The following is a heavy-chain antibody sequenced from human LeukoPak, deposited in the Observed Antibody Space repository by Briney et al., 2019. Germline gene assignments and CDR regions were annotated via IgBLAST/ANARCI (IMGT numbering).Heavy chain of an antibody. J-gene: IGHJ4*02. Sequence: GGSVRLSCAASGFTFSTYNMHWVRQAPGKGLEWVALMLSDESNKYHADSVKGRFTISRDNSKNALFLQMNSLRDEDTAVYYCAKDSGYSYGHGLDYWGQGTLVTVSS. D-gene: IGHD5-18*01. V-gene: IGHV3-30*02. CDR3: AKDSGYSYGHGLDY. CDR2: MLSDESNK. CDR1: GFTFSTYN.